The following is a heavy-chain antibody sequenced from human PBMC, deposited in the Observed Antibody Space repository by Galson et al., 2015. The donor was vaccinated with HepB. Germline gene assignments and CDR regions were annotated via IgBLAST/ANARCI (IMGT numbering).Heavy chain of an antibody. Sequence: SVKVSCKASGDTFSRHAINWVRQAPGQGLEWMGGIVPISGTAIYAQNFQDRVTITADKSTSTAYMELSSLRSEDTAVYYCARQGTAYYFDSRGPASDAFDIWGQGTMVTVSS. V-gene: IGHV1-69*06. J-gene: IGHJ3*02. CDR1: GDTFSRHA. D-gene: IGHD3-22*01. CDR2: IVPISGTA. CDR3: ARQGTAYYFDSRGPASDAFDI.